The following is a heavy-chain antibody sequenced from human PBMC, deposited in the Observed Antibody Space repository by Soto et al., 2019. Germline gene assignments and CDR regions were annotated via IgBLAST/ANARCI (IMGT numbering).Heavy chain of an antibody. V-gene: IGHV1-46*01. D-gene: IGHD6-13*01. Sequence: ASVKVSCKASGYTFTSYYMHWVRQAPGQGLEWMGIINPSGGSTSYAQKFQGRVTMTRDTSTSTVYMELSSLRSEDTAVYYCARDPIRIAAAGPWGGFDPWGQGTLVTVSS. CDR1: GYTFTSYY. CDR2: INPSGGST. CDR3: ARDPIRIAAAGPWGGFDP. J-gene: IGHJ5*02.